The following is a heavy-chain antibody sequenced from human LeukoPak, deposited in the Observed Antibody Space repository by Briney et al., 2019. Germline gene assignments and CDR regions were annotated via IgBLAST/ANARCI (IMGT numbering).Heavy chain of an antibody. D-gene: IGHD4-23*01. Sequence: ASVKVSCKASGFTFTSSAMQWVRQARGQRLEWIGWIVVGSGNTNYAQKFQERVTITRDMSTSTAYMELSSLRSEDTAVYYCAAGASGGNFFDYWGQGTLVTVSS. J-gene: IGHJ4*02. CDR1: GFTFTSSA. V-gene: IGHV1-58*02. CDR2: IVVGSGNT. CDR3: AAGASGGNFFDY.